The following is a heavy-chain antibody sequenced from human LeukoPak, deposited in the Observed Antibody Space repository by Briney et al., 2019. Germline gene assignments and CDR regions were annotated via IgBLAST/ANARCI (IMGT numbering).Heavy chain of an antibody. Sequence: PGGSLRLSCAASGLTFSSYAMHWVRQAPGKGLEYVSAISSNGGSTYYANSVKGRFTISRDNSKNTLYLQMGSLRAEDMAVYYCARAPPSGYDLYYFYYMDVWGKGTTVSVSS. CDR3: ARAPPSGYDLYYFYYMDV. V-gene: IGHV3-64*01. D-gene: IGHD5-12*01. J-gene: IGHJ6*03. CDR2: ISSNGGST. CDR1: GLTFSSYA.